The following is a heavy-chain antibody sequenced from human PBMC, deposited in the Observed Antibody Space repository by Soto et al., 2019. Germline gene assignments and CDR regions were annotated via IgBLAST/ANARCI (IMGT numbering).Heavy chain of an antibody. Sequence: SETLSLTCAVSGGSISSGGYSWSWIRQPPGKGLEWIGYIYHSGSTYYNPSLKSRVTISVDRSKNQFSLKLSSVTAADTAVYYCARGVGDDYSYYYYGMDVWGQGTTVTVSS. D-gene: IGHD4-4*01. CDR3: ARGVGDDYSYYYYGMDV. V-gene: IGHV4-30-2*01. CDR1: GGSISSGGYS. J-gene: IGHJ6*02. CDR2: IYHSGST.